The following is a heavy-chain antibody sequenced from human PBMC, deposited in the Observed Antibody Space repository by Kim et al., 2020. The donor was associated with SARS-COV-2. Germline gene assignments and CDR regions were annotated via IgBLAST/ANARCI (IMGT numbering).Heavy chain of an antibody. J-gene: IGHJ6*02. CDR1: GYTFTSYA. Sequence: ASVKVSCKASGYTFTSYAMHWVRQAPGQRLEWMGWINAGNGNTKYSQKFQGRVTITRDTSASTAYMELSSLRSEDTAVYYCAWFPRPEYCSSTSCPELRYYYGMDVWGQGTTVTVSS. CDR3: AWFPRPEYCSSTSCPELRYYYGMDV. V-gene: IGHV1-3*01. CDR2: INAGNGNT. D-gene: IGHD2-2*01.